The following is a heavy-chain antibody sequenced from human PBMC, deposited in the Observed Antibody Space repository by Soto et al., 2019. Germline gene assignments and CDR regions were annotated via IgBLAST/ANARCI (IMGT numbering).Heavy chain of an antibody. CDR3: AKGDIVLMVYAADY. J-gene: IGHJ4*02. V-gene: IGHV3-23*01. CDR2: ISGSGGST. Sequence: GGSLRLSCAASGFAFSSYAMSWVRQAPGKGLEWVSAISGSGGSTYYADSVKGRFTISRDNSKNTLYLQMNSLRAEDTAVYYCAKGDIVLMVYAADYWGQGTLVTVSS. D-gene: IGHD2-8*01. CDR1: GFAFSSYA.